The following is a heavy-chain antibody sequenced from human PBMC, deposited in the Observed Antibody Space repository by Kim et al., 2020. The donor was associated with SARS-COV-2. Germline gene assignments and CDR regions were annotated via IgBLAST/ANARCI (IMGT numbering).Heavy chain of an antibody. D-gene: IGHD3-22*01. J-gene: IGHJ4*02. CDR3: ARGLSPRGYYPS. CDR1: GYTFTSYD. Sequence: ASVKVSCKASGYTFTSYDINWVRQATGQGLEWMGWMNPNSGNTGYAQKFQGRVTMTRNTSISTAYMELSSLRSEDTAVYYCARGLSPRGYYPSWGQGTLVTVSS. V-gene: IGHV1-8*01. CDR2: MNPNSGNT.